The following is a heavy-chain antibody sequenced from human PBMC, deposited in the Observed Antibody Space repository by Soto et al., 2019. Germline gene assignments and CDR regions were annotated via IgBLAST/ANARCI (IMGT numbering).Heavy chain of an antibody. CDR2: IYYSGST. J-gene: IGHJ6*02. V-gene: IGHV4-31*03. D-gene: IGHD6-13*01. CDR3: ARSRQPRRYYYYGMDV. CDR1: GGSISSGGYY. Sequence: LSLTCTVSGGSISSGGYYWSWIRQHPGKGLEWIGYIYYSGSTYYNPSLKSRVTISVDTSKNQFSLKLSSVTAADTAVYYCARSRQPRRYYYYGMDVWGQGTTVTVSS.